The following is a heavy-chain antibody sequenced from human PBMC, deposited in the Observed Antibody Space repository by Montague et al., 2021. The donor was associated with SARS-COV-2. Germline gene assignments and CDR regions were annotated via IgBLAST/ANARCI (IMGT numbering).Heavy chain of an antibody. D-gene: IGHD6-13*01. CDR3: ARHWGIAAAGN. Sequence: SETLSLTRSVSGGSITDRTYYWGCIRQSPGKGLEWIGAINYSGTTYYNPSLKSRVTISLDTAKNQFSLKMTSVTAADTAVYYCARHWGIAAAGNWGQGAQVTVSS. J-gene: IGHJ4*02. V-gene: IGHV4-39*01. CDR2: INYSGTT. CDR1: GGSITDRTYY.